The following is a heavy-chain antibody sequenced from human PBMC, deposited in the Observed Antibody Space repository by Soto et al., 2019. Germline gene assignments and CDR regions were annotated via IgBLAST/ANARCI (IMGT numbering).Heavy chain of an antibody. Sequence: GGTLRLSCTGSGFDVKTKCIRWVRHPQGKGLECVSIVCTGGATHYADSVKGRFTISRDSSKNTVHLQMNNVRAEDTAVYSCVSGEHIIGRPFSGYWGQGSLVTVSS. J-gene: IGHJ4*02. D-gene: IGHD2-21*01. V-gene: IGHV3-53*01. CDR1: GFDVKTKC. CDR3: VSGEHIIGRPFSGY. CDR2: VCTGGAT.